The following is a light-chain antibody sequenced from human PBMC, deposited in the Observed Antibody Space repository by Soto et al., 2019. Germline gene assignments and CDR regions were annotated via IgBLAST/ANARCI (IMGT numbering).Light chain of an antibody. CDR1: QSVSNW. CDR2: DAS. Sequence: DIQMTQSPSTLSASVGDRVTITCRASQSVSNWLAWYQQRPGKAPDLLIYDASSLESGVPSRFSGSGSGTEFTLTISGLQPDDFATYFCQQYHSYSWTFGQGTRWKSN. V-gene: IGKV1-5*01. CDR3: QQYHSYSWT. J-gene: IGKJ1*01.